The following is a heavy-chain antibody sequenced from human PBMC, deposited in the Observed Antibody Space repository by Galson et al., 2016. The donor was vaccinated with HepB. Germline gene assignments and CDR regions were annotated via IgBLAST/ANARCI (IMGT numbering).Heavy chain of an antibody. J-gene: IGHJ6*03. CDR2: MYYNGAT. CDR1: GGSISGNSYY. Sequence: SETLSLTCIVSGGSISGNSYYWGWIRQSPGRGLEWIGSMYYNGATYYNPSLESRVTISVDTSKNEISLRLSSVTAADTAVYFCATGLSVAGKTYYHYMDVWGNGTTVTVSS. V-gene: IGHV4-39*01. CDR3: ATGLSVAGKTYYHYMDV. D-gene: IGHD6-19*01.